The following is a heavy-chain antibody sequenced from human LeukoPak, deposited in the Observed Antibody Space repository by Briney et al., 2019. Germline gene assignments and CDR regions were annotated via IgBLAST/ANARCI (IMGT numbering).Heavy chain of an antibody. V-gene: IGHV4-39*01. CDR3: ARLSSHNYMDV. J-gene: IGHJ6*03. Sequence: SETLSLTCTVSGGSISSSSYYWGWIRQPPGKGLEWIGSIYYSGSTYYNPSLKSRVTISVDTSKNQFSLKLSSVTAADTAVYYCARLSSHNYMDVWGKGTTVTISS. CDR2: IYYSGST. CDR1: GGSISSSSYY.